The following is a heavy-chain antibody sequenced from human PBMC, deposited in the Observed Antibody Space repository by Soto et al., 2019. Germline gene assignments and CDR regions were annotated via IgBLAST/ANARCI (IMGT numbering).Heavy chain of an antibody. Sequence: VGSLRLSCVAPGFPFSSYWMHWIRQVPVKGLVWVSPISSGGAPTTHADSLKGRFTISRDNSKNTLYLQMNSLRAEDSAVYYCEKVGFSEDSWGQGTLVTVSS. CDR1: GFPFSSYW. J-gene: IGHJ4*02. D-gene: IGHD3-3*01. CDR3: EKVGFSEDS. V-gene: IGHV3-74*03. CDR2: ISSGGAPT.